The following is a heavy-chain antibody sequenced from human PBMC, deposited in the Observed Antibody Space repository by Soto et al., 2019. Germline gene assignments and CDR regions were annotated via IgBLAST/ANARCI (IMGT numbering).Heavy chain of an antibody. V-gene: IGHV1-18*01. CDR2: ISTYNGDT. CDR1: GYTFTRSG. Sequence: ASVKVSCKASGYTFTRSGISWVRQAPGQGLEWMGWISTYNGDTNYAQTFQGRVTMTTDTSTSTVYMELRSLRSDDTAVYYCAGTRIAVACTSLYYGMDVWGQGTTVTVSS. J-gene: IGHJ6*02. D-gene: IGHD6-19*01. CDR3: AGTRIAVACTSLYYGMDV.